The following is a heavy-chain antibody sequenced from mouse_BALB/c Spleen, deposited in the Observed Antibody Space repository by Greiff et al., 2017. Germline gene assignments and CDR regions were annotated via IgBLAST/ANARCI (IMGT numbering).Heavy chain of an antibody. CDR3: ARHGGFYYGSSYLYYYAMDY. CDR1: GFTFSSFG. D-gene: IGHD1-1*01. CDR2: ISSGSSTI. V-gene: IGHV5-17*02. J-gene: IGHJ4*01. Sequence: EVQRVESGGGLVQPGGSRKLSCAASGFTFSSFGMHWVRQAPEKGLEWVAYISSGSSTIYYADTVKGRFTISRDNPKNTLFLQMTSLRSEDTAMYYCARHGGFYYGSSYLYYYAMDYWGQGTSVTVSS.